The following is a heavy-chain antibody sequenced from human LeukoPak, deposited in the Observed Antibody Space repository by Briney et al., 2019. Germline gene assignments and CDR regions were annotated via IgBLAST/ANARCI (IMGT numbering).Heavy chain of an antibody. CDR3: ASATYCSSTSCYGAAWFDP. D-gene: IGHD2-2*01. Sequence: SETLSLTCTVSGGSVSSGSYYRSWIRQPPGKGLECIGYIYYSGSTNYNPSLKSRVTISVDTSKNQFSLKLSSVTAADTAVYYCASATYCSSTSCYGAAWFDPWGQGTLVTVSS. V-gene: IGHV4-61*01. J-gene: IGHJ5*02. CDR1: GGSVSSGSYY. CDR2: IYYSGST.